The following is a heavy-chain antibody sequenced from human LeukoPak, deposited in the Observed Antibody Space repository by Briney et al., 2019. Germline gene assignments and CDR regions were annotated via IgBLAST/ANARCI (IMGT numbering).Heavy chain of an antibody. Sequence: EASVKVSCKASGYTFTGYYMHWVRQAPGQGLEWMGGIIPIFGTANYAQKFQGRVTITADKSTSTAYMELSSLRSEDTAVYYCARAPQQLVKNDAFDIWGQGTMVTVSS. D-gene: IGHD6-13*01. J-gene: IGHJ3*02. CDR3: ARAPQQLVKNDAFDI. CDR2: IIPIFGTA. CDR1: GYTFTGYY. V-gene: IGHV1-69*06.